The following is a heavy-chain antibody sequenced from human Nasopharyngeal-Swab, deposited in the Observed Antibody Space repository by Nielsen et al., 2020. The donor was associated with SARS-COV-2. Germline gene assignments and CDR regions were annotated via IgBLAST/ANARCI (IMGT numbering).Heavy chain of an antibody. V-gene: IGHV5-51*01. CDR1: GYSFTSYW. D-gene: IGHD5-12*01. CDR2: IYPGDSDT. CDR3: ARQLRSRTNDAFDI. J-gene: IGHJ3*02. Sequence: GASLKISCKGSGYSFTSYWIGWVRQMPGKGLEWMGIIYPGDSDTRYSPPFQGQVTISADKSISTAYLQWSSLKASDTAMYYCARQLRSRTNDAFDIWGQGTMVTVSS.